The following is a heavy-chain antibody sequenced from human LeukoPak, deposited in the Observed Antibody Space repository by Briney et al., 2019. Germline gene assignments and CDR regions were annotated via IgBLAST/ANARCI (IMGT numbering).Heavy chain of an antibody. D-gene: IGHD6-19*01. CDR3: ARESQWLGLNHFDY. J-gene: IGHJ4*02. Sequence: SETLSLTCTVSGGSISSYYWSWIRQPAGKGLEWIGRIYTSGSTNYNPSLKSRVTMSVDTSKNQFSLKLSSVTAADTAVYYCARESQWLGLNHFDYWGQGTLVTVSS. V-gene: IGHV4-4*07. CDR2: IYTSGST. CDR1: GGSISSYY.